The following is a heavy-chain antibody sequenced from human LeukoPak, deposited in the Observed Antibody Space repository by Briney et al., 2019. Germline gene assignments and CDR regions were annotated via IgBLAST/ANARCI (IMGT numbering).Heavy chain of an antibody. V-gene: IGHV3-23*01. CDR1: GFTFTSYS. Sequence: GGSLRLSCAASGFTFTSYSMNWVRQAPGKGLEWVSTISGGGGSTYYADSVKGRFTISRDNSKNTLYLQMNSLRAEDTAVYYCARDSGHVWGQGTTVTVSS. J-gene: IGHJ6*02. CDR2: ISGGGGST. CDR3: ARDSGHV. D-gene: IGHD3-10*01.